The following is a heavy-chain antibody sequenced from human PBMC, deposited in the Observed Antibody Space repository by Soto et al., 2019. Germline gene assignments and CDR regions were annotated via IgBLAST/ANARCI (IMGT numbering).Heavy chain of an antibody. Sequence: GSLRLSCAASGFTFSSYGMHWVRQAPGKGLEWVAVISYDGSNKYYADSVKGRFTISRDNSKNTLYLQMNSLRAEDTAVYYCAKGTSRRIAVAREPFDIWGQGTMVTVSS. CDR3: AKGTSRRIAVAREPFDI. CDR2: ISYDGSNK. J-gene: IGHJ3*02. CDR1: GFTFSSYG. V-gene: IGHV3-30*18. D-gene: IGHD6-19*01.